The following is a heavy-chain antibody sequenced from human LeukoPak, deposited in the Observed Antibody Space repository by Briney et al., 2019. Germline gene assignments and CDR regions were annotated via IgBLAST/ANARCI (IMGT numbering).Heavy chain of an antibody. CDR2: ISWNSGSI. Sequence: PGRSLRLSCAASGFTFDDYAMHWVRQAPGKGLEWVSGISWNSGSIGYADSVKGRFTISRDNAKNSLYLQMNSLRAEDTALYYCAGYGDYLGYYGMDVWGQGTTSPSP. CDR3: AGYGDYLGYYGMDV. CDR1: GFTFDDYA. J-gene: IGHJ6*02. D-gene: IGHD4-17*01. V-gene: IGHV3-9*01.